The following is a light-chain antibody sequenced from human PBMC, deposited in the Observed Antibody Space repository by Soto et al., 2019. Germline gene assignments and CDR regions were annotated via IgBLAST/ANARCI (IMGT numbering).Light chain of an antibody. CDR2: DVN. V-gene: IGLV2-14*03. CDR3: TSWTTSTTMI. Sequence: QSVLTQPASVSGSPGQSITISCTGTSSDIGAYNFVSWYQQHPGKAPKLMLYDVNIRPSGVSSRFSGSKSGNTASQTISGLQAEDEADYYCTSWTTSTTMIFGGGTKVTVL. CDR1: SSDIGAYNF. J-gene: IGLJ2*01.